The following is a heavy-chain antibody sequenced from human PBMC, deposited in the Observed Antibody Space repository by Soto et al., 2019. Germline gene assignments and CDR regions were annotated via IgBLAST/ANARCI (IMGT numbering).Heavy chain of an antibody. CDR3: TRGYGDYVRDY. J-gene: IGHJ4*02. V-gene: IGHV3-73*01. CDR1: GFTFSGSA. CDR2: IRSKSNSYAT. D-gene: IGHD4-17*01. Sequence: EVQLVESGGGLVQPGGSLKLSCAVSGFTFSGSAMHWVRQASGKGLEWVGRIRSKSNSYATAYAASVKGRFTISRDDSKNTAYLQMNSLKTGETAVYYCTRGYGDYVRDYWGQGTLVTVSS.